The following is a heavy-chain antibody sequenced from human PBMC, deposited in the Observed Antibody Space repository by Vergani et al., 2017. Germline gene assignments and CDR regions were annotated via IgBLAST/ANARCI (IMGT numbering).Heavy chain of an antibody. CDR3: ARGISWIQLWSQGYYYYGMDV. Sequence: QVQLVQSGAEVKKPGASVKVSCKASGYTFTSYYMHWVRQAPGQGLEWMGIINPSGGSTSYAQKFQGRVTMTRDTSTSTVYMELSSLRSEDTAVYYCARGISWIQLWSQGYYYYGMDVWGQGTTVTVSS. CDR1: GYTFTSYY. J-gene: IGHJ6*02. CDR2: INPSGGST. D-gene: IGHD5-18*01. V-gene: IGHV1-46*01.